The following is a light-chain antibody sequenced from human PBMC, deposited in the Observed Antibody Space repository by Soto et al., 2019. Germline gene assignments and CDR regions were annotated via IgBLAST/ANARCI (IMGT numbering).Light chain of an antibody. CDR2: GAS. J-gene: IGKJ4*01. V-gene: IGKV3-15*01. Sequence: EIVKTQSPATLSLSPRARATLSCRASQSVSNSLAWYQLKPGQPPRLLIYGASTMATGIPARFSGSGSGTDFTLTISSLEPEDFAVYYCQKYNSAPLTFGGGTKVDI. CDR3: QKYNSAPLT. CDR1: QSVSNS.